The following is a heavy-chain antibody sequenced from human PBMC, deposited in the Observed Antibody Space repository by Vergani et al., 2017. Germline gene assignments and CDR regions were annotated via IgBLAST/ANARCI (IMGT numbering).Heavy chain of an antibody. CDR1: GFSPSTSGMR. CDR2: IDWDDDK. J-gene: IGHJ4*02. Sequence: QVTLKESGPALVKPTPTFTLTCTFSGFSPSTSGMRVSWIRQPPGKALEWLARIDWDDDKFYSTSLKTRLTISKDTSKNQVVLTMTNMDPVDTATYYCARSSNWGSTGFDYWGQGTLVTVSS. V-gene: IGHV2-70*04. D-gene: IGHD7-27*01. CDR3: ARSSNWGSTGFDY.